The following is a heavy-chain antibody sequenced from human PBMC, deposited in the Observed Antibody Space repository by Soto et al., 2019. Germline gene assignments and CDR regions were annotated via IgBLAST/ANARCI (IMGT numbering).Heavy chain of an antibody. J-gene: IGHJ6*02. CDR1: GGSASSGGYY. CDR3: ARTYYYYYAMDG. V-gene: IGHV4-31*03. Sequence: QVQLQESGPGLVKPSQTLSLTCTVSGGSASSGGYYWTWIRQQPGKGLEWIGYIYYSGTTYYNPPLKSRVTISVDTSKNQLSLMLSSVTAADTAVYYCARTYYYYYAMDGWCQGTMVTGTS. CDR2: IYYSGTT.